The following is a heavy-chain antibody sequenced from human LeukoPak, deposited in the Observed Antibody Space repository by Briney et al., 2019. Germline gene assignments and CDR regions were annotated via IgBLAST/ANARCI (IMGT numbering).Heavy chain of an antibody. V-gene: IGHV1-2*02. D-gene: IGHD4-17*01. CDR2: INPNSGGT. Sequence: ASVRVSCKASGYTFTSYYMHWVRQAPGQGLEWMGWINPNSGGTNYAQKFQGRVTMTRDTSISTAYMELSRLRSDDTAVYYCARVKQYYGDYDDWGQGTLVTVSS. CDR1: GYTFTSYY. CDR3: ARVKQYYGDYDD. J-gene: IGHJ4*02.